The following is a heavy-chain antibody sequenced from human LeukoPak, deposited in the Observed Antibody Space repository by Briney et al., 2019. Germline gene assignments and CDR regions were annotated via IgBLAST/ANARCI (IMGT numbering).Heavy chain of an antibody. D-gene: IGHD2-8*01. J-gene: IGHJ4*02. CDR1: GFTFSDYY. CDR2: ISSSGSTI. Sequence: GGSLRLSCAASGFTFSDYYLSWIRQAPGKGLEWVSYISSSGSTIYYADSVKGRFTTSRDDAKDSLHLQVNSLRADDTAVYYCARDRMGPFDYWGQGTPVTVSS. V-gene: IGHV3-11*04. CDR3: ARDRMGPFDY.